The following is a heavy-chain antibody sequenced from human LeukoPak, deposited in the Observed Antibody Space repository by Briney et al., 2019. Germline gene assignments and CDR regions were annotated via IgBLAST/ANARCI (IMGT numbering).Heavy chain of an antibody. J-gene: IGHJ6*03. D-gene: IGHD6-19*01. Sequence: GGSLRLSCAASGFSFSSYAMTWVRQAPGKGLEWVSAISGTGGSTYYADSVKGRFTISRDNAKNSLYLQMNSLRAEDTAVYYCARDRRGVAGTYYYYYYMDVWGKGTTVTISS. CDR3: ARDRRGVAGTYYYYYYMDV. CDR2: ISGTGGST. CDR1: GFSFSSYA. V-gene: IGHV3-23*01.